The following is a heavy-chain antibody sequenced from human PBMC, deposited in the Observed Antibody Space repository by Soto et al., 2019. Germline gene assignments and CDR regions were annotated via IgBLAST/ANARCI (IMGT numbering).Heavy chain of an antibody. CDR1: GFTFSSYS. J-gene: IGHJ3*02. CDR3: ASERFLEWGQGAFDI. Sequence: GGSLRLSCAASGFTFSSYSMNWVRQAPGKGLEWVSSISSSSSYIYYADSVKGRFTISRDNAKNSLYLQMNSLRAEDTAVYYCASERFLEWGQGAFDIWGQGTMVTVSS. CDR2: ISSSSSYI. V-gene: IGHV3-21*01. D-gene: IGHD3-3*01.